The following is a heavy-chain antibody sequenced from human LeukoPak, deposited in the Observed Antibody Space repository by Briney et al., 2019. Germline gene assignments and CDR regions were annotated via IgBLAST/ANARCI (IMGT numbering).Heavy chain of an antibody. V-gene: IGHV3-33*01. D-gene: IGHD6-13*01. J-gene: IGHJ4*02. CDR3: ARDRSKLSYSSTTGDY. Sequence: GGSLRLSCAASGFTFSSYGMHWVRQAPGKGLEWVAVIWYDGSNKYYADSVKGRFTISRDNSKNTLYLQMNSLRAEDTAVYYCARDRSKLSYSSTTGDYWGQGTLVTVSS. CDR1: GFTFSSYG. CDR2: IWYDGSNK.